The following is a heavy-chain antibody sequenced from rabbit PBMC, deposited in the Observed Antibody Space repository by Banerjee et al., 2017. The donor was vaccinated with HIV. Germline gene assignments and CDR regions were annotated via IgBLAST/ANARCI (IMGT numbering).Heavy chain of an antibody. V-gene: IGHV1S45*01. Sequence: QEQLEESGGDLVKPEGSLTLTCTASGFSLNIYEMCWVRQAPGKGLEWIACIYSGSSGTTWYASWAKGRFTISKTSSTTVTLQMTSLTGADTATYFCARDRDTGTAYYFDLWGPGTLVTV. CDR3: ARDRDTGTAYYFDL. D-gene: IGHD7-1*01. CDR1: GFSLNIYE. CDR2: IYSGSSGTT. J-gene: IGHJ6*01.